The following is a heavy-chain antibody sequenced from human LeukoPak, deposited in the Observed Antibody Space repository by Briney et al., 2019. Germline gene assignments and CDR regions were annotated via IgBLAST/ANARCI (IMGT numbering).Heavy chain of an antibody. CDR3: ARVTTVAPEAFDI. J-gene: IGHJ3*02. Sequence: SETLSLTCAVYGGSFSGYYWSWIRQPPGKGLEWIGEINHSGSTNYNPSLKSRVTISVDTSKNQFSLKLSSVTGADTAVYYCARVTTVAPEAFDIWGQGTMVTVSS. CDR1: GGSFSGYY. V-gene: IGHV4-34*01. D-gene: IGHD4-23*01. CDR2: INHSGST.